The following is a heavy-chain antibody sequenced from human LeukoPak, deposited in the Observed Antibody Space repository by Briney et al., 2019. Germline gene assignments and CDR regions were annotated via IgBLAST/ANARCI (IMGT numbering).Heavy chain of an antibody. CDR1: GYTFTSYY. V-gene: IGHV1-46*01. J-gene: IGHJ5*02. Sequence: ASVKVSCKASGYTFTSYYMHWVRQAPGQGLEWMGIINPSGGSTSYAQKFQGRVMITADESTSTAYMELSSLRSEDTAVYYCARENNTGEDWFDPWGQGTLVTVSS. CDR2: INPSGGST. D-gene: IGHD1/OR15-1a*01. CDR3: ARENNTGEDWFDP.